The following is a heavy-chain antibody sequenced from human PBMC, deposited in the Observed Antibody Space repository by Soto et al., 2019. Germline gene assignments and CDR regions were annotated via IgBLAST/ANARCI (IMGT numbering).Heavy chain of an antibody. D-gene: IGHD2-8*01. CDR2: INHSGST. Sequence: PSETLCLTCAVYGGSFNGFDWGWIRQPPGKGLEWIGEINHSGSTNYNPSLKSRVTISVDTSKNQFSLKLSSVTAADTAVYYCATMGRDSKGVWGQGTTVTVSS. CDR3: ATMGRDSKGV. V-gene: IGHV4-34*01. CDR1: GGSFNGFD. J-gene: IGHJ6*02.